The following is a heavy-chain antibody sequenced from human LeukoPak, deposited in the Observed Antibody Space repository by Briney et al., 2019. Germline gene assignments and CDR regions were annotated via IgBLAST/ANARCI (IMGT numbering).Heavy chain of an antibody. CDR1: GFTFDYYA. CDR2: ISWNSGSI. Sequence: GGSLRLSCAASGFTFDYYAMHWVRQAPGKGLEWVSGISWNSGSIGYADSVKGRFTISRDNAKNSLYLQMNSLRAEDTALYYCAKGSRGVVAATQDYWGQGTLVTVSS. D-gene: IGHD2-15*01. V-gene: IGHV3-9*01. CDR3: AKGSRGVVAATQDY. J-gene: IGHJ4*02.